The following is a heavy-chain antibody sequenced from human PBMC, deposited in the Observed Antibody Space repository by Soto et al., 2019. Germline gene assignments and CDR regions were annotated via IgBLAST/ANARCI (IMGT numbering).Heavy chain of an antibody. V-gene: IGHV3-30-3*01. J-gene: IGHJ6*02. CDR2: ISNDGSKK. Sequence: QVQLVESGGGVVQPGRSLTLSCAASGFTFSSYAMHWVRQAPGKGLEWVSVISNDGSKKSYVDSVKGRFTISRVNSKSTLYLQMNSLRGEDTAIYYCTRIPLRSSPSGGYYYYGMDVWGQGTTLTVS. CDR1: GFTFSSYA. CDR3: TRIPLRSSPSGGYYYYGMDV. D-gene: IGHD6-6*01.